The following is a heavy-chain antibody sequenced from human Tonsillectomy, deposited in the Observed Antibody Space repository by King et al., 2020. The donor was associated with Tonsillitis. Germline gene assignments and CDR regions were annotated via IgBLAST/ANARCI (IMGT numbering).Heavy chain of an antibody. CDR1: GFTFSSYW. Sequence: VQLVESGGGLVQPGGSLRLSCAASGFTFSSYWMHWVRQAPGKGLVWVSRINSDGSSTSYADSVKGRFTISRDNAKNTLDLQMNSLRAEDTAVYYCARVVNWNYDWFDPWGQGTLVTVSS. J-gene: IGHJ5*02. CDR2: INSDGSST. D-gene: IGHD1-7*01. CDR3: ARVVNWNYDWFDP. V-gene: IGHV3-74*01.